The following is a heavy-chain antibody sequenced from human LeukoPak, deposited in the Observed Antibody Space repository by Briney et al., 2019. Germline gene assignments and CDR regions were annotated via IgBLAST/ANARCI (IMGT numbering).Heavy chain of an antibody. J-gene: IGHJ4*02. CDR1: GFTFSNFA. V-gene: IGHV3-23*01. Sequence: GGSLRLSCAASGFTFSNFAMSWVRQAPGKGLEWVSAISGSGGSTYYADSVKGRFTISRDNSKNTLYLQMNSLRAEDTAAYYCAKDREGYCSSSTCSLLDHWGQGTLVTVSS. CDR3: AKDREGYCSSSTCSLLDH. CDR2: ISGSGGST. D-gene: IGHD2-2*01.